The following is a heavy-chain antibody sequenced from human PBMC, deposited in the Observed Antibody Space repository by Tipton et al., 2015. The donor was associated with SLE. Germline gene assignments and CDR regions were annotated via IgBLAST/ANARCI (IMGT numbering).Heavy chain of an antibody. D-gene: IGHD3-10*01. V-gene: IGHV4-38-2*02. CDR1: GYPIISGYY. J-gene: IGHJ4*02. Sequence: TLSLTCTVSGYPIISGYYWGWIRQPPGKGLEWIGSIYHNGLTYYNPPLKSRLTISVGASRSHFSLNLSSVTGADTAVYFCTRYPMVRGAIDFWGQGTLVIVSS. CDR2: IYHNGLT. CDR3: TRYPMVRGAIDF.